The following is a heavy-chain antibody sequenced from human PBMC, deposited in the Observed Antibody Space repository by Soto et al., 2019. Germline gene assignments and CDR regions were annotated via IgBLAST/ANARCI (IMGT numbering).Heavy chain of an antibody. CDR2: ISGSGDST. CDR3: AKGIGGGNSVSFDH. Sequence: VQLLESGGGLVQPGGSLRVSYAASGFTFSTYAMNWVRQAPGKGLEWVSVISGSGDSTYYADSVKGRSTISIDNSKNTRYLQVNSLRAEDTAVYYCAKGIGGGNSVSFDHCGRGTLVTVSS. V-gene: IGHV3-23*01. CDR1: GFTFSTYA. D-gene: IGHD3-10*01. J-gene: IGHJ4*02.